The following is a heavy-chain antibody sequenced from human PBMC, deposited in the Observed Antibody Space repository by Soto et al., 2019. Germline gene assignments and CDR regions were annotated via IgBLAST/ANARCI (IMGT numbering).Heavy chain of an antibody. CDR1: CGSFSGYY. Sequence: PSDTLSLTCAVYCGSFSGYYWSWIRQPPGKGLEWIGEINHSGSTNYNPSLKSRVTISVDTSKNQFSLKLSSVTAADTAVYYCARARTFTIFGVVKWFDPWGQGTLVTVSS. D-gene: IGHD3-3*01. J-gene: IGHJ5*02. V-gene: IGHV4-34*01. CDR2: INHSGST. CDR3: ARARTFTIFGVVKWFDP.